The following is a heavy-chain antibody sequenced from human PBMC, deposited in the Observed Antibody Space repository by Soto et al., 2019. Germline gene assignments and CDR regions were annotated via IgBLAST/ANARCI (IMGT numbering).Heavy chain of an antibody. Sequence: HPGGSLRLSCAASGFTFSNYPMSWVRQAPGKGLEWVSYISDSGGTTYYADSVKGRFTISRDNSKNTLYLQMNSLRAEDTAVYYCAKDLYCSSISCYAGNFYYWGQGALVTVSS. CDR3: AKDLYCSSISCYAGNFYY. CDR1: GFTFSNYP. J-gene: IGHJ4*02. V-gene: IGHV3-23*01. D-gene: IGHD2-2*01. CDR2: ISDSGGTT.